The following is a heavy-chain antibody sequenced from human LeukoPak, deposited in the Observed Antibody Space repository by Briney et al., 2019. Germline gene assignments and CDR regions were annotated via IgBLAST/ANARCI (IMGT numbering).Heavy chain of an antibody. V-gene: IGHV3-7*04. D-gene: IGHD7-27*01. CDR2: INQDGSEK. Sequence: QPGGSLRLSCAASGFTFSSYWMSWVRQVPGKGLEWVAIINQDGSEKQYVDSVRGRFAISRDNAENSLYLQVNSLKAEDTAVYYCGRFTRSGDSVYWGQGTLVTVSS. J-gene: IGHJ4*02. CDR1: GFTFSSYW. CDR3: GRFTRSGDSVY.